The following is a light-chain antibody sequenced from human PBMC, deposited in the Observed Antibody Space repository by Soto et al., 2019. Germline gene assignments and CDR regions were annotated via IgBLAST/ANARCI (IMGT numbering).Light chain of an antibody. V-gene: IGLV2-14*01. CDR2: EVS. CDR3: SSSTSSNFPV. CDR1: DDDVGIYNY. J-gene: IGLJ7*01. Sequence: QSALTQPASVSGSPGPSVTISCTGTDDDVGIYNYVSWYQQHPGKAPKLILYEVSNRPSGISHRFSGSKSANTASLTISGLQPEDEADYYCSSSTSSNFPVFGGGTQLTVL.